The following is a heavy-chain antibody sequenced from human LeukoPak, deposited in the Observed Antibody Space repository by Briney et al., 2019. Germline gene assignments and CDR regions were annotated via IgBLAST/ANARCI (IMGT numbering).Heavy chain of an antibody. CDR2: ISTYNGNT. Sequence: ASVKVSCKASGYTFTSHGISWVRQAPGQGLEWMGWISTYNGNTNYAQKFQGRVTMTRDMSTSTVYMELSSLRSEDTAVYYCASGMVRGVTYDYWGQGTLVTVSS. D-gene: IGHD3-10*01. CDR1: GYTFTSHG. J-gene: IGHJ4*02. CDR3: ASGMVRGVTYDY. V-gene: IGHV1-18*01.